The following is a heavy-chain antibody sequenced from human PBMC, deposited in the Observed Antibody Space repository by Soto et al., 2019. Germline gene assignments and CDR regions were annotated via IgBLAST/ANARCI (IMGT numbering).Heavy chain of an antibody. J-gene: IGHJ4*02. CDR2: INHSGST. CDR1: GGSFSSYY. D-gene: IGHD3-22*01. Sequence: SETLSLTCAVYGGSFSSYYWSWIRQPPGKGLEWIGEINHSGSTNYNPSLKSRVTISVDTSKNQFSLKLSSVTAADTAVYYCARGHRDDSSGPTDYWGQGTLVTVSS. CDR3: ARGHRDDSSGPTDY. V-gene: IGHV4-34*01.